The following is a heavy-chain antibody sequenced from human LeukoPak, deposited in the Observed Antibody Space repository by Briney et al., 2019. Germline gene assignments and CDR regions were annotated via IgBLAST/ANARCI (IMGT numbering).Heavy chain of an antibody. CDR2: IKPDGSQK. CDR1: GFAFSSYW. CDR3: LRGPSTTLTHY. D-gene: IGHD1-1*01. Sequence: PGGSLRLSCAASGFAFSSYWMTWVRQAPGKGLEWVANIKPDGSQKNYVDSVKGRFTISRDNAKNSLYLQMSGLRAEDTAVYYCLRGPSTTLTHYWGQGTLVTVSS. V-gene: IGHV3-7*01. J-gene: IGHJ4*02.